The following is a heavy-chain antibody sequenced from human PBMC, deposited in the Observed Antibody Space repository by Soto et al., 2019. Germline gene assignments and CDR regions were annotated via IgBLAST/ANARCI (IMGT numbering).Heavy chain of an antibody. Sequence: SETLSLTCTVSGGSVTGFYWSWIRQPPGKRLEWIGYIFHSGSSNYNPSLKSRVTISVDTSKSQVSLRLTSVTAADTAVYYCARATGLGVAHIDYWGRGTLVTVSS. CDR2: IFHSGSS. D-gene: IGHD6-19*01. J-gene: IGHJ4*02. CDR3: ARATGLGVAHIDY. CDR1: GGSVTGFY. V-gene: IGHV4-59*02.